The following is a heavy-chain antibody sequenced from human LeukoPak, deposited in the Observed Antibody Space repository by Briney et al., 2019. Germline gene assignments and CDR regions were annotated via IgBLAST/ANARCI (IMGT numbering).Heavy chain of an antibody. Sequence: GGSLRLFCAASGFIFSSYAMYWVRQAPGKGLEWVAAISYDGSDKFYADSVKGRFTISRDSSKNTLYLQMNSLRAENTAVYYCAKASLEPYSSSWYYINSYYYYMDVWGKGTTVTVSS. J-gene: IGHJ6*03. CDR2: ISYDGSDK. D-gene: IGHD6-13*01. V-gene: IGHV3-30*04. CDR3: AKASLEPYSSSWYYINSYYYYMDV. CDR1: GFIFSSYA.